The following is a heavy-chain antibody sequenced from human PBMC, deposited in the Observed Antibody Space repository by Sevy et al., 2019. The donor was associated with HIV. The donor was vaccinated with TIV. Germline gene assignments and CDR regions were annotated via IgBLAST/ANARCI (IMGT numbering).Heavy chain of an antibody. CDR3: ARPYGSGSWEAFDL. V-gene: IGHV3-21*01. J-gene: IGHJ3*01. Sequence: GGSLRLSCAASGFTFSTYMMNWVRQAPGKGLEWVSSISGSSNYIYYADSVKVGFTSSRDKAKNSLFLQMNSLRVEDTAFYYCARPYGSGSWEAFDLWGQGTMVTVSS. CDR1: GFTFSTYM. CDR2: ISGSSNYI. D-gene: IGHD3-10*01.